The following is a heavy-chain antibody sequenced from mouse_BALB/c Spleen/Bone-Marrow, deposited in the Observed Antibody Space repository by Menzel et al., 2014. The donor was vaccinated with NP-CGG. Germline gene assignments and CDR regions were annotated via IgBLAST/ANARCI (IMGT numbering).Heavy chain of an antibody. CDR1: GYTFTDYA. CDR3: ARGNDGSSYRFDY. V-gene: IGHV1-67*01. Sequence: VQLQQSGPELVRPGVSVKISCKGSGYTFTDYAMDWVKQSHAKSLEWIGVISTCSGNTNYNQKFKGKATMTVDKSSNTAYMELARWTSEESANYYGARGNDGSSYRFDYWGQGTPLTVSA. D-gene: IGHD1-1*01. CDR2: ISTCSGNT. J-gene: IGHJ2*01.